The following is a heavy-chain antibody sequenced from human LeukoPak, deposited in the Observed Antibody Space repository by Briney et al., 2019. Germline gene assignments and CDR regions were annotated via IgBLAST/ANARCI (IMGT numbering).Heavy chain of an antibody. V-gene: IGHV3-30*03. CDR1: GFTFSSYG. D-gene: IGHD6-13*01. J-gene: IGHJ4*01. Sequence: QPGRSLRLSCAASGFTFSSYGMHWVRQAPGKGLEWVAVISYDGSNKYYADSVKGRFTISRDNSKNTLYLQMNSLRAEDTAVYYCARDRSSSWFDYWGHGTLVTVSS. CDR2: ISYDGSNK. CDR3: ARDRSSSWFDY.